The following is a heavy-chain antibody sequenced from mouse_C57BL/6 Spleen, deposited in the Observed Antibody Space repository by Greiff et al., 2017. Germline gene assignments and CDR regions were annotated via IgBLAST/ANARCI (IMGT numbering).Heavy chain of an antibody. D-gene: IGHD2-1*01. CDR1: GYTFTSYW. V-gene: IGHV1-55*01. CDR3: ARGSYGNYVGYYYAMDY. CDR2: IYPGSGST. J-gene: IGHJ4*01. Sequence: QVQLQQPGAELVKPGASVKMSCKASGYTFTSYWITWVKQRPGQGLEWIGDIYPGSGSTNYNEKFKSKATLTVDTSSSTAYMQLSSLTSEDSAVYYCARGSYGNYVGYYYAMDYWGQGTSVTVSS.